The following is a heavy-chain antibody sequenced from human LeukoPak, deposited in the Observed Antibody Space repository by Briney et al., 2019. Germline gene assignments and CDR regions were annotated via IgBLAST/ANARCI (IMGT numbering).Heavy chain of an antibody. CDR2: ISSSSSYI. CDR3: AKDSIYGSGSASLDY. CDR1: GFTFSSYS. V-gene: IGHV3-21*01. D-gene: IGHD3-10*01. Sequence: GGSLRLSCAASGFTFSSYSMNWVRQAPGKGLEWVSSISSSSSYIYYADSVKGRFTISRDNSKNTLYLQMNSLRAEDTAVYYCAKDSIYGSGSASLDYWGQGTLVTVSS. J-gene: IGHJ4*02.